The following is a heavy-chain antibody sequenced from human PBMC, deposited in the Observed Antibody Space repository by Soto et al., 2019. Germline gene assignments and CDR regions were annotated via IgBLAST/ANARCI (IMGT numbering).Heavy chain of an antibody. V-gene: IGHV4-59*01. J-gene: IGHJ4*02. Sequence: PSETLSLTCAVYGGSFSGYYWSWVRQPPGKGLEWIGYISYSGTTNYNPSLKSRLTISVDTSKSQFSLKLSSVTAADTAVYYCTREGRSFDYWGQGALVTVSS. CDR2: ISYSGTT. CDR3: TREGRSFDY. CDR1: GGSFSGYY.